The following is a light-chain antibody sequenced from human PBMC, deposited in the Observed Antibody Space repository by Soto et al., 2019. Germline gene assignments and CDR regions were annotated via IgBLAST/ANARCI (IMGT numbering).Light chain of an antibody. CDR1: SSNIGAGYD. CDR2: GNT. J-gene: IGLJ3*02. Sequence: QSVLTQPPSVSGAPGQRVTISCTGSSSNIGAGYDVHWYQLLPGTTPKLLIYGNTNRPSGVPDRFSGSKSGTSASLAITGLQAEDEADYYYQSYDSSLSGVVFGGGTKLTVL. V-gene: IGLV1-40*01. CDR3: QSYDSSLSGVV.